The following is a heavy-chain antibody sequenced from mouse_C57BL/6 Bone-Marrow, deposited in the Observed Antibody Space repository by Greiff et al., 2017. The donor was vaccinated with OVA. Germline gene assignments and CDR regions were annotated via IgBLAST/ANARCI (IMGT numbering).Heavy chain of an antibody. CDR1: GYTFTSYW. CDR3: ARLGLLRGVDV. D-gene: IGHD1-1*01. CDR2: INPSNGGT. V-gene: IGHV1-53*01. J-gene: IGHJ1*03. Sequence: VKLQQPGTELVKPGASVKLSCKASGYTFTSYWMHWVKQRPGQGLEWIGNINPSNGGTNYNEKFKSKATLTVEKSSSTAYMQLSCLTSEDSAVYYCARLGLLRGVDVWGTGTTVTVSS.